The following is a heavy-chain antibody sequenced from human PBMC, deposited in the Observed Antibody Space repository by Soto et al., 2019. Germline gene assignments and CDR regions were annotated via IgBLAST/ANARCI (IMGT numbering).Heavy chain of an antibody. CDR1: GFIFSTYG. CDR3: AAVRQNYGAYDY. V-gene: IGHV3-64*01. Sequence: EVQLVESGGGLVQPGGSLRLSCAASGFIFSTYGMHWVRQAPGKGPEYVSAISGNGGRIYYANSVKGRFTISRDNAKNTLFLQMGSLRTEDTAVYYCAAVRQNYGAYDYWGQGTLVTVSS. D-gene: IGHD4-17*01. J-gene: IGHJ4*02. CDR2: ISGNGGRI.